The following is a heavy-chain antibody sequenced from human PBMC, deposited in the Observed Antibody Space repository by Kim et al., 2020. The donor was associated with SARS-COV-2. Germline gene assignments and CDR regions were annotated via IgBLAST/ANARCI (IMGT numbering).Heavy chain of an antibody. D-gene: IGHD3-10*01. V-gene: IGHV1-3*01. J-gene: IGHJ4*02. CDR1: GYTFSSVD. CDR2: INAGKGNT. CDR3: ARRSSASGPYDY. Sequence: ASVKVSCKASGYTFSSVDLYCLRQAPGQRLEWMGRINAGKGNTEYSQKFQGRVTISRDTSASTAYMELSSLTSEDTAMYYCARRSSASGPYDYWGQGTLVTVSS.